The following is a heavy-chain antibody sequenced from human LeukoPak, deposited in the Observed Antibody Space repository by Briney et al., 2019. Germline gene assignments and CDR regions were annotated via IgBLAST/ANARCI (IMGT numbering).Heavy chain of an antibody. Sequence: SETLSLTCTVSGGSISSYYWGWIRQPPGKGLEWIGYIYYSGSTNYNPSLKSRVTISVDTSKNQFSLKLSSVTAADTAVYYCAGIPDCSSTSCYMYFDYWGQGTLVTVSS. CDR3: AGIPDCSSTSCYMYFDY. CDR1: GGSISSYY. J-gene: IGHJ4*02. CDR2: IYYSGST. D-gene: IGHD2-2*02. V-gene: IGHV4-59*01.